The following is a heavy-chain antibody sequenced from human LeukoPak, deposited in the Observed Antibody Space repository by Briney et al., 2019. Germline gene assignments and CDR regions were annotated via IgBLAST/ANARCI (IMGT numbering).Heavy chain of an antibody. CDR1: GGTFSSYA. J-gene: IGHJ4*02. D-gene: IGHD6-13*01. CDR2: IIPIFGTA. Sequence: GASVKVSCKASGGTFSSYAISWVRQAPGQGLEWMGGIIPIFGTANYAQKFQGRVTMTEDTSTDTAYMELSSLRSEDTAVYYCATVGSSSFPFWGQGTLVTVSS. V-gene: IGHV1-69*06. CDR3: ATVGSSSFPF.